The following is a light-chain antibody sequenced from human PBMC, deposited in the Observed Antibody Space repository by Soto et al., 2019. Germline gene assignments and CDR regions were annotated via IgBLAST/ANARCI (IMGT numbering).Light chain of an antibody. J-gene: IGKJ4*01. CDR3: QKYAGAPLT. CDR1: HDINIY. CDR2: AAS. V-gene: IGKV1-27*01. Sequence: DIQMTQSPSSLSASVGYRVTITCLAGHDINIYLAWYQQKPGKVPKLLISAASTLQSGVPSRFSGIGSGTDFTLTISSLPPDDGATYYCQKYAGAPLTFGGGTKVEIK.